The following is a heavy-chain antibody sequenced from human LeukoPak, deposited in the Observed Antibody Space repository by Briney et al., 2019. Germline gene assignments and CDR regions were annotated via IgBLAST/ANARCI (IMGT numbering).Heavy chain of an antibody. CDR2: IYYSGST. J-gene: IGHJ4*02. CDR1: GGSISSYY. CDR3: ARGWGGSYYNY. Sequence: KTSETLSLTCTVSGGSISSYYWSWIRQPPGKGLEWIGYIYYSGSTNYNPSLKSRVTISVDTSKNQFSLKLSSVTAADTAVYYCARGWGGSYYNYWGQGTLVTVSS. D-gene: IGHD1-26*01. V-gene: IGHV4-59*01.